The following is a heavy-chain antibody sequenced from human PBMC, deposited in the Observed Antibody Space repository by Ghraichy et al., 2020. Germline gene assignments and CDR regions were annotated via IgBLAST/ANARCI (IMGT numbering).Heavy chain of an antibody. D-gene: IGHD1-1*01. CDR2: ISSGSDYI. V-gene: IGHV3-21*06. CDR3: ARVNLETTGLDY. Sequence: GALRLSCAASAFPFSLYTMNWVRQAPGKGLEWVSSISSGSDYIYFRDSVRGRFTISRDNAKSSLFLQMDSLRAEDTAVYYCARVNLETTGLDYWGQGTLVTVSS. CDR1: AFPFSLYT. J-gene: IGHJ4*02.